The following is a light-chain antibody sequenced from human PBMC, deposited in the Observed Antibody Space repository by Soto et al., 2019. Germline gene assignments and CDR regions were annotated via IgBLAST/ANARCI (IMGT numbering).Light chain of an antibody. J-gene: IGKJ5*01. CDR3: QQYGSSPPIT. V-gene: IGKV3-20*01. Sequence: EIVMTQSPATLSMSPGERATLSCRASQSVSSNLAWYQQKPGQAPRLLIYGASSRATVIPDRFSGSGSGTDFTLTISRLEPEDFAVYYCQQYGSSPPITFGQGTRLEIK. CDR2: GAS. CDR1: QSVSSN.